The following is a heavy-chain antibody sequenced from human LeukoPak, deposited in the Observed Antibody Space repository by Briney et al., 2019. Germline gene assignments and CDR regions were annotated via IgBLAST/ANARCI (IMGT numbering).Heavy chain of an antibody. V-gene: IGHV3-30*16. CDR2: ISYCGSDH. CDR1: GFTFSNYG. Sequence: PGGSLRLSCAASGFTFSNYGMHWVRQAPGKGLQWVAFISYCGSDHYYADSVKGRFSISRDNSKNTLYLQMNSLRPEDTAVYYCAKESGHFDYWGQGTLVTVSS. CDR3: AKESGHFDY. J-gene: IGHJ4*02.